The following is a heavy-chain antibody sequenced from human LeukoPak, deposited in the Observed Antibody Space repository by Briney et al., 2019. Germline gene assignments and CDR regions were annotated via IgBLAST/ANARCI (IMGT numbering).Heavy chain of an antibody. CDR3: ARESSGSYYPVEDWFDP. J-gene: IGHJ5*02. CDR1: GYTFTGYY. D-gene: IGHD3-10*01. Sequence: ASVKVSCKVSGYTFTGYYIHWVRQAPGQGLEWMGWINPTSGGTNYAQKFQGRVTMTRDASISTAYMELSRLRSDDTAVYSCARESSGSYYPVEDWFDPWGQGTLVTVSS. CDR2: INPTSGGT. V-gene: IGHV1-2*02.